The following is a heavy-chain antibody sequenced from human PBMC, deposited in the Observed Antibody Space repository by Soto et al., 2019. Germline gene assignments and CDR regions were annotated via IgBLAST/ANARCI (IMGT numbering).Heavy chain of an antibody. D-gene: IGHD3-16*01. Sequence: QVQLVQSGAEVKKPGSSVKVSCKASGGTFSSYTISWVRQAPGQGLEWMGRIIPILGIANYAQKFQGRVTIPADKSTSTAYMELSSLRSEDTAVYYCARGLDYDYVWGGSWFAPWGQGTLVTVSS. CDR1: GGTFSSYT. V-gene: IGHV1-69*02. J-gene: IGHJ5*02. CDR3: ARGLDYDYVWGGSWFAP. CDR2: IIPILGIA.